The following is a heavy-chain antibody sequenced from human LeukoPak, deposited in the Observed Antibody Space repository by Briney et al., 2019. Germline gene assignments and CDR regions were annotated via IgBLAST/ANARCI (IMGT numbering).Heavy chain of an antibody. V-gene: IGHV3-11*05. J-gene: IGHJ4*02. Sequence: GGSLRLSCAASGFTFSDYYMSWIRQAPGKGLEWVSYISSSSSYTNYADSVKGRFTISRDNAKNSLYLQMNSLRADDTAVYYCARVLKLYCGGDCNYFDYWGQGTLVTVSS. CDR3: ARVLKLYCGGDCNYFDY. CDR2: ISSSSSYT. CDR1: GFTFSDYY. D-gene: IGHD2-21*02.